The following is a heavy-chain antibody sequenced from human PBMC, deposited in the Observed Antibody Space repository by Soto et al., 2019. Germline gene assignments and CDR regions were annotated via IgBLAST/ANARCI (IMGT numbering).Heavy chain of an antibody. CDR1: GFTFSNYA. J-gene: IGHJ6*02. D-gene: IGHD4-17*01. CDR3: ARDHDYGIYYYYGMGV. V-gene: IGHV3-30-3*01. CDR2: ISYDGNKK. Sequence: QVQLVESGGGVVQPGRSLRLSCAASGFTFSNYAMHWVRQAPGKGLEWVAVISYDGNKKYYADSVKGRFTISRDNSKNTLYLQMNSLRTEDSAVYYCARDHDYGIYYYYGMGVCGQGTTVTVSS.